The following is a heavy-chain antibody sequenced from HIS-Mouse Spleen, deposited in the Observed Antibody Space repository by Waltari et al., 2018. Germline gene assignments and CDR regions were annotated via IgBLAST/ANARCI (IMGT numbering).Heavy chain of an antibody. Sequence: QVQLVQSGAEVKKPGASVKVSCKASGYTFTGSYMPWVRQAPGQGLEWMGWINPNSGGTNYAQKFQGRVTMTRDTSISTAYMELSRLRSDDTAVYYCARDRLGRGPGYYYYGMDVWGQGTTVTVSS. J-gene: IGHJ6*02. CDR1: GYTFTGSY. V-gene: IGHV1-2*02. D-gene: IGHD7-27*01. CDR3: ARDRLGRGPGYYYYGMDV. CDR2: INPNSGGT.